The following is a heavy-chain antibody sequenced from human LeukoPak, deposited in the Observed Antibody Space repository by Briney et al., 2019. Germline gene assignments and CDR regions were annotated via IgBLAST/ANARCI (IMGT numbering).Heavy chain of an antibody. Sequence: PGGSLRLSCAASGFTFSSYGMTWVRQAPGKGLEWVSYISSSSSTIYYADSVKGRFTISRDNSKNTLYLQMNSLRAEDTAVYYCARDPKVGPDVLLWFGELDYWGRGTLVTVSS. CDR1: GFTFSSYG. D-gene: IGHD3-10*01. V-gene: IGHV3-48*01. CDR3: ARDPKVGPDVLLWFGELDY. CDR2: ISSSSSTI. J-gene: IGHJ4*02.